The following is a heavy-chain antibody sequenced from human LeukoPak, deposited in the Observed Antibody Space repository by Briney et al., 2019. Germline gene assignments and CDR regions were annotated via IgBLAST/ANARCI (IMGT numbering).Heavy chain of an antibody. CDR1: GFPFNSYA. CDR2: IVGDTVT. D-gene: IGHD1-26*01. V-gene: IGHV3-23*01. J-gene: IGHJ4*02. CDR3: AKGSAQWEIYDY. Sequence: GGSLRLSCAASGFPFNSYAMSWVRQAPGKGLEWVSAIVGDTVTVYTDSVKGRFTISRDNSKNTLYLQMNSLRAEDTAIYYCAKGSAQWEIYDYWGQRTLVTVSS.